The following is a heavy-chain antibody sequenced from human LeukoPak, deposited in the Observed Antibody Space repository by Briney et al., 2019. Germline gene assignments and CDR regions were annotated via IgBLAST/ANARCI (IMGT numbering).Heavy chain of an antibody. D-gene: IGHD5-24*01. CDR2: VDPEDGET. CDR3: AISPSPRDGVRPY. V-gene: IGHV1-69-2*01. Sequence: GATVKISCKASGYTFTDYYMHWVQQAPGKGLEWVGRVDPEDGETIYAENFQGRVTITADMSTDTAYMELSSLRSEDTAVYYCAISPSPRDGVRPYWGQGTLVTVSS. J-gene: IGHJ4*02. CDR1: GYTFTDYY.